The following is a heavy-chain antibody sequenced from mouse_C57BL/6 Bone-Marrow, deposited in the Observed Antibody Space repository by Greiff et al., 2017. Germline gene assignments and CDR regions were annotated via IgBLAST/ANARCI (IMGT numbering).Heavy chain of an antibody. CDR2: IYPRSGNT. CDR1: GYTFTSYG. D-gene: IGHD3-3*01. V-gene: IGHV1-81*01. CDR3: ARREGDYFDV. Sequence: VMLVESGAELARPGASVKLSCKASGYTFTSYGISWVKQRTGQGLAWIGEIYPRSGNTYYNEKFKGKATLTADQSSSTAYMELRSLTSEDSAVYFCARREGDYFDVWGTGTTVTVSS. J-gene: IGHJ1*03.